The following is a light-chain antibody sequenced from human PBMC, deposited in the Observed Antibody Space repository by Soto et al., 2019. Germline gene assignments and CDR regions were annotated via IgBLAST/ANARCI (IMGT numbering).Light chain of an antibody. CDR3: QQYDGSPPLT. J-gene: IGKJ4*01. CDR2: GAS. V-gene: IGKV3-20*01. CDR1: QSINSRY. Sequence: EIVLTQSPGTLSLSPGERAILSCRASQSINSRYLAWYQQQPGQAPRLLIYGASSRATGIPDRFSGSGSGTDFTLTISRVEPEDFGVYYCQQYDGSPPLTFGGGTKVEIK.